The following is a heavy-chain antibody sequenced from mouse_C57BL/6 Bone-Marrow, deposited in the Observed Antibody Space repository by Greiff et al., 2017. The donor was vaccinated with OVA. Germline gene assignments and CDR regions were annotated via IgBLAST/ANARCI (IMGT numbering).Heavy chain of an antibody. CDR3: TRGRNYYYGSSPVAY. Sequence: EVQRVESGEGLVKPGGSLKLSCAASGFTFSSYAMSWVRQTTEQSLEWVAYISRGGDNIYYDDTVKGRFTISRDNARNTLYLQMSSLKSEDTAMDYCTRGRNYYYGSSPVAYWGQGTLVTVSA. V-gene: IGHV5-9-1*02. D-gene: IGHD1-1*01. J-gene: IGHJ3*01. CDR1: GFTFSSYA. CDR2: ISRGGDNI.